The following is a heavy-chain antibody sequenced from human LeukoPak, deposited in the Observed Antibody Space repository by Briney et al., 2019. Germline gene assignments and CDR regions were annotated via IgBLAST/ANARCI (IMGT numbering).Heavy chain of an antibody. CDR2: IRYDGTNK. V-gene: IGHV3-30*02. D-gene: IGHD6-19*01. CDR1: GFSFSSYG. J-gene: IGHJ4*02. CDR3: AKWRGEGVAVSPGTDY. Sequence: GGSLRLSCAASGFSFSSYGMHWVRQAPGEGLKWVAFIRYDGTNKYYADSVKGRFTISRDNSNSTMYLQMNSLRSEDTAVYYCAKWRGEGVAVSPGTDYWGQGTLVTVSS.